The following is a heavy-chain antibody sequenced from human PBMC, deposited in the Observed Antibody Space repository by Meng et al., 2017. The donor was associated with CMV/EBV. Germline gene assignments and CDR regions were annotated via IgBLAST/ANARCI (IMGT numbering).Heavy chain of an antibody. CDR2: ISWNSGSI. CDR1: GFTFDDYA. D-gene: IGHD5-12*01. Sequence: SLKISCAASGFTFDDYAMHWVRQAPGKGLEWVSGISWNSGSIGYADSVKGRSTISRDNSKNTLYLQMNSLRAEDTAVYYCAKEAGRYSGYDFGSYYYYYGMDVWGQGTTVTVSS. V-gene: IGHV3-9*01. J-gene: IGHJ6*02. CDR3: AKEAGRYSGYDFGSYYYYYGMDV.